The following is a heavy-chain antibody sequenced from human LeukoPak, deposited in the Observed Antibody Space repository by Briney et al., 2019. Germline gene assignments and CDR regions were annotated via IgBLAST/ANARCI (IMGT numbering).Heavy chain of an antibody. CDR3: ARRGMDYYGSGSYYRYYFDY. Sequence: SETLSLTCTVSGGSTSSYYWRWIRQAPGKGLEWIGYIYYSGSTNYNPSLKSRVTISVDTSKNQFSLKLSSVTAADTAVYYCARRGMDYYGSGSYYRYYFDYWGQGTLVTVSS. V-gene: IGHV4-59*01. CDR2: IYYSGST. CDR1: GGSTSSYY. J-gene: IGHJ4*02. D-gene: IGHD3-10*01.